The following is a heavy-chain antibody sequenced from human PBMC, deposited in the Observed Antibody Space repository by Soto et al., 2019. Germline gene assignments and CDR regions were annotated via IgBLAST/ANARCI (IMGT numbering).Heavy chain of an antibody. D-gene: IGHD1-20*01. CDR2: IGTAGDT. CDR1: GFTFSSYD. CDR3: ARPPTSYNWNYFDY. Sequence: PGGSLRLSCAASGFTFSSYDMHWVRQATGKGLEWVSAIGTAGDTYYAGSVKGRFTISRENSKNTLYLQMNSLRAEDTAVYYCARPPTSYNWNYFDYWGQGTLVTVSS. J-gene: IGHJ4*02. V-gene: IGHV3-13*01.